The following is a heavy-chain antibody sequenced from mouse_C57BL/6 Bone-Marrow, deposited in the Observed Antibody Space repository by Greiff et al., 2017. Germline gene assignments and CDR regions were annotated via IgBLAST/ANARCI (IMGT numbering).Heavy chain of an antibody. CDR3: ATPLRQYFDV. CDR2: ISNGGGST. D-gene: IGHD1-2*01. CDR1: GFTFSDYY. J-gene: IGHJ1*03. Sequence: EVHLVESGGGLVQPGGSLKLSCAASGFTFSDYYMYWVRQTPEKRLEWVAYISNGGGSTYYPDTVKGRFTISRDNAKNTLYLQMSRLKSEDTAMYYCATPLRQYFDVWGTGTTVTVSS. V-gene: IGHV5-12*01.